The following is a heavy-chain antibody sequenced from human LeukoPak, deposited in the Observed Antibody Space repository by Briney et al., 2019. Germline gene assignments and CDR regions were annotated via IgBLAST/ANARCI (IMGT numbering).Heavy chain of an antibody. Sequence: GASVKVSCKASGDIFTGSFIHWVRQAPGQGLEWMGWINSNTGGTKFAQKFQGRVTMTRDTSINTAYMELSSLRSDDTAVYYCARADPVAYWGRGTQVTVSS. V-gene: IGHV1-2*02. CDR3: ARADPVAY. CDR1: GDIFTGSF. J-gene: IGHJ4*02. CDR2: INSNTGGT.